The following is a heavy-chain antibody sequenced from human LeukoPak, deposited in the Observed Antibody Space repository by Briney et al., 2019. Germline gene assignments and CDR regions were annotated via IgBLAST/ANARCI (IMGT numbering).Heavy chain of an antibody. D-gene: IGHD3-10*01. Sequence: SVKVTCKASGGTFSSYAISWVRQAPGQGLEWMGGIIPIFGTANYAQKFQGRVAITADKSTSTAYMELSSLRSEDTAVYYCARGWFGELFGLAFDIWGQGAMVTVSS. CDR3: ARGWFGELFGLAFDI. CDR1: GGTFSSYA. V-gene: IGHV1-69*06. CDR2: IIPIFGTA. J-gene: IGHJ3*02.